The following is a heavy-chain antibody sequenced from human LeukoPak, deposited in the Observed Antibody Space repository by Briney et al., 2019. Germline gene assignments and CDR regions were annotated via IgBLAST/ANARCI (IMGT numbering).Heavy chain of an antibody. J-gene: IGHJ3*02. CDR2: ISSSSSTI. CDR1: GFTFSSYA. D-gene: IGHD3-3*01. V-gene: IGHV3-48*01. CDR3: AKDAFSYNGVFDPSDI. Sequence: GGSLRLSCAASGFTFSSYAMSWVRQAPGKGLEWVSYISSSSSTIYYADSVKGRFTISRDNAKNSLYLQMNSLKAEDTAVYYCAKDAFSYNGVFDPSDIWGQGTMVTVSS.